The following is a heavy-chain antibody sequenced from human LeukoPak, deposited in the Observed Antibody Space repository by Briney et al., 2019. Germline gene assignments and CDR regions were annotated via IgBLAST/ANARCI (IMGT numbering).Heavy chain of an antibody. CDR3: ARGGAAYYYGSGKPFDP. J-gene: IGHJ5*02. D-gene: IGHD3-10*01. Sequence: ETLSLTCAVYGGSFSGYYWSWIRQPPGKGLEWVSVIYSGGSTYYADSVKGRFTISRHNSKNTLYLQMNSLRAEDTAVYYCARGGAAYYYGSGKPFDPWGQGTLVTVSS. V-gene: IGHV3-53*04. CDR2: IYSGGST. CDR1: GGSFSGYY.